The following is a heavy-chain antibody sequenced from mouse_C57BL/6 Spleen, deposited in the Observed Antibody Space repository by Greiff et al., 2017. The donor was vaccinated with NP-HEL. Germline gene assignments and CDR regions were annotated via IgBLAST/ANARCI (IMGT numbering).Heavy chain of an antibody. CDR2: INPNYGTT. V-gene: IGHV1-39*01. CDR3: ARWYGSSRYFDV. D-gene: IGHD1-1*01. J-gene: IGHJ1*03. CDR1: GYSFTDYN. Sequence: QLVESGPELVKPGASVKISCKASGYSFTDYNMNWVKQSNGKSLEWIGVINPNYGTTSYNQKFKGKATLTVDQSSSTAYMQLNSLTSEDSAVYYCARWYGSSRYFDVWGTGTTVTVSS.